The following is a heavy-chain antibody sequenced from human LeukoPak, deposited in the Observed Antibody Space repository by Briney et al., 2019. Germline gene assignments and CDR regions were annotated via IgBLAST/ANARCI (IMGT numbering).Heavy chain of an antibody. Sequence: GGSLRLSCAASGFTFSSYTMSWVRQAPGKGLEWVANINQDGTDKYYVDSVKGRFTISRDNAKNSLYLQMNSLRAEDTAVYYCAREIVGTHKSRFDPWGQGTLVTVSS. D-gene: IGHD1-26*01. V-gene: IGHV3-7*03. CDR3: AREIVGTHKSRFDP. CDR1: GFTFSSYT. J-gene: IGHJ5*02. CDR2: INQDGTDK.